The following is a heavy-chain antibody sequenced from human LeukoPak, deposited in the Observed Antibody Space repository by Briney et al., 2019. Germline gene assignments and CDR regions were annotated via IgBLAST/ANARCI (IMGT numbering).Heavy chain of an antibody. Sequence: AGTLSLTCAVYGGTFSGYYWSWLRQPPGKGLEWIGEINHSGSTNYNPSLRSRVTISVDTSKNQFSLKLSSVPAADTAVYYCARDRRVYDYVWGSYRYTLFDYWGQGTLVTVSS. CDR2: INHSGST. V-gene: IGHV4-34*01. D-gene: IGHD3-16*02. CDR1: GGTFSGYY. J-gene: IGHJ4*02. CDR3: ARDRRVYDYVWGSYRYTLFDY.